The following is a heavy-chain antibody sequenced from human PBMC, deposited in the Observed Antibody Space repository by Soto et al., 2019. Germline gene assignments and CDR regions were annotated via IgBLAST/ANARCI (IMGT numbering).Heavy chain of an antibody. CDR3: ARSFVVVTDFDY. CDR2: INGGNGNT. Sequence: QVQLVQSGAEEKKPGASVKVSCKASGYTFTSYAMHWVRQAPGQRLEWMGWINGGNGNTKYSQKFQGRVTITRDTSASTAYMELSSLRSEDTAVYYCARSFVVVTDFDYWGQGPLVTVSS. CDR1: GYTFTSYA. J-gene: IGHJ4*02. V-gene: IGHV1-3*05. D-gene: IGHD2-21*02.